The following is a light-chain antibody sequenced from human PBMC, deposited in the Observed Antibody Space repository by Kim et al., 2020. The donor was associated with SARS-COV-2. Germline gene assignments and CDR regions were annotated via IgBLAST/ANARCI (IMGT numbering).Light chain of an antibody. V-gene: IGKV1-39*01. Sequence: DIQMTQSPSPLSASVGDRVTITCRASQSISTNLNWYQQKSGKAPKLLIYDASSLQGGVPSRFSGSGSGTDFTLTISSLHPEDSATYYCKKSKSTPLTFGGGTKM. J-gene: IGKJ4*01. CDR2: DAS. CDR1: QSISTN. CDR3: KKSKSTPLT.